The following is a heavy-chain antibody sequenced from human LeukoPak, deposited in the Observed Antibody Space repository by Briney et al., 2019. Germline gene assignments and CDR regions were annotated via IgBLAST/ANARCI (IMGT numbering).Heavy chain of an antibody. J-gene: IGHJ4*02. CDR1: GFTVSSNY. CDR2: IYSGGST. D-gene: IGHD6-19*01. CDR3: ARGSLIAVAGRYDY. Sequence: GGSLRLSCAASGFTVSSNYMSWVRQAPGKGLEWVSVIYSGGSTYYADSVKGRFTISRDNSKNTLYLQMNSLRAEDTAVYYCARGSLIAVAGRYDYWGQGTLVTVSS. V-gene: IGHV3-66*01.